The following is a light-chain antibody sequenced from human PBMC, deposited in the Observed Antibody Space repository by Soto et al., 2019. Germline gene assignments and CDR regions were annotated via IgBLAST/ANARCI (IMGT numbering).Light chain of an antibody. CDR1: QTISIY. V-gene: IGKV3-11*01. Sequence: EIVLTQSPATLSLSPGDRATLSCRASQTISIYLAWYQQKPGQAPRLLIYDASNRATGIPARFSGSGSGTDITLTISSLEPEDFAVYYCHQRSDWPITFGQGTRLEIK. CDR3: HQRSDWPIT. J-gene: IGKJ5*01. CDR2: DAS.